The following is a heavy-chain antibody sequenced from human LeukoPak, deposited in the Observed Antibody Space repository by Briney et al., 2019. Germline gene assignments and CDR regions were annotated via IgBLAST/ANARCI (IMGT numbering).Heavy chain of an antibody. D-gene: IGHD3-10*01. CDR3: ARLNLGIGDALSPVFDY. V-gene: IGHV4-38-2*02. J-gene: IGHJ4*02. CDR2: LFHIGTT. Sequence: SETLSLTCSVSGYSFSSGFYWGWIRQPPGKGLEWIGSLFHIGTTYYNSSLKSRVTISVDTSKNQFSLKLSSVTAADTAVYYCARLNLGIGDALSPVFDYWGQGTLVTVSS. CDR1: GYSFSSGFY.